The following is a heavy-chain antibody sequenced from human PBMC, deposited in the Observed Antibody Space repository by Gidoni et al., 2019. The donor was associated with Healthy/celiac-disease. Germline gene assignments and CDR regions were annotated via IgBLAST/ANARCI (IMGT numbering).Heavy chain of an antibody. V-gene: IGHV4-59*08. CDR2: IYYSGST. J-gene: IGHJ3*02. CDR3: ARVGNIAGDPGDAFDI. Sequence: QVQLQESGPGLVKPSETLSLTCTVSGGSISSYYWSWIRQPPGKGLEWIGYIYYSGSTNYNPSLKSRVTISVDTSKNQFSLKLSSVTAADTAVYYCARVGNIAGDPGDAFDIWGQGTMVTVSS. CDR1: GGSISSYY. D-gene: IGHD6-13*01.